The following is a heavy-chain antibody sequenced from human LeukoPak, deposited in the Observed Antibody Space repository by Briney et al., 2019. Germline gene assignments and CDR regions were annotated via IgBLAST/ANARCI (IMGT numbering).Heavy chain of an antibody. D-gene: IGHD5-24*01. J-gene: IGHJ4*02. CDR2: IYYSGST. V-gene: IGHV4-59*11. Sequence: SETLSLTCTVSGASIRSHYWSWIRQPPGKGLEWIGYIYYSGSTNYNPSLKSRVTVSVDTSKNQFSLKLSSVTAADTAVYYCARGRWLQFYWGQGTLVTVSS. CDR3: ARGRWLQFY. CDR1: GASIRSHY.